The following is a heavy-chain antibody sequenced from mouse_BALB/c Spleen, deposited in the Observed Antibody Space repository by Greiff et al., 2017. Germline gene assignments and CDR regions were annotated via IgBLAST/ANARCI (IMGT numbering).Heavy chain of an antibody. J-gene: IGHJ2*01. Sequence: DVQLVESGGGLVKPGGSLKLSCAASGFTFSSYAMSWVRQTPEKRLEWVASISSGGSTYYPDSVKGRFTISRDNARNILYLQMSSLRSEDTAMYYCARDDYDGRYYFDYWGQGTTLTVSS. CDR1: GFTFSSYA. D-gene: IGHD2-4*01. CDR3: ARDDYDGRYYFDY. CDR2: ISSGGST. V-gene: IGHV5-6-5*01.